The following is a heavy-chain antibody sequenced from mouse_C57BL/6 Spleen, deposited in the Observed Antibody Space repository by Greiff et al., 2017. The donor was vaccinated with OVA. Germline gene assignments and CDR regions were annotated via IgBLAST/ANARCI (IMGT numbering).Heavy chain of an antibody. D-gene: IGHD3-2*02. V-gene: IGHV1-50*01. CDR2: IDPSDSYT. J-gene: IGHJ3*01. Sequence: QVQLQQPGAELVKPGASVKLSCKASGYTFTSYWMQWVKQRPGQGLECIGEIDPSDSYTNYNQKFKGKATLTVDTSSSTAYMQLSSLTSEDSAVYYCARLSSGTGFAYWGQGTLVTVSA. CDR3: ARLSSGTGFAY. CDR1: GYTFTSYW.